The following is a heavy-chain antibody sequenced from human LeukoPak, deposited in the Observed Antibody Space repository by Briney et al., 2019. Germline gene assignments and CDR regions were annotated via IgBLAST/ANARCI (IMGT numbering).Heavy chain of an antibody. D-gene: IGHD2-2*01. CDR2: IIPIFGTA. CDR1: GYTFTSYG. J-gene: IGHJ3*02. V-gene: IGHV1-69*05. Sequence: SVKVSCKASGYTFTSYGISWVRQAPGQGLEWMGGIIPIFGTANYAQKFQGRVTITTDESTSTAYMELSSLRSEDTAVYYCARDGRDCSSTSCYRAFDIWGQGTMVTVSS. CDR3: ARDGRDCSSTSCYRAFDI.